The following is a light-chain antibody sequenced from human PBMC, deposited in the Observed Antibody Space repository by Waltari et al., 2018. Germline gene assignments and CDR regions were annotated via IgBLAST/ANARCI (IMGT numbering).Light chain of an antibody. CDR1: QRISSW. Sequence: DIQMTQSPSTLSASVGDRVTITCRASQRISSWLAWYQQKPGKAPKLLIYKASSLESGVPSRFSGSGSGTEFTLTISSLQPDDFATYYCQQYNILGTFGQGTKVEIK. V-gene: IGKV1-5*03. CDR3: QQYNILGT. J-gene: IGKJ1*01. CDR2: KAS.